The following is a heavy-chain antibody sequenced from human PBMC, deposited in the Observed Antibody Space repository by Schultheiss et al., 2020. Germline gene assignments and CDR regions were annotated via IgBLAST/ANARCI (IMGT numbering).Heavy chain of an antibody. J-gene: IGHJ6*04. D-gene: IGHD2-8*02. V-gene: IGHV3-30*03. CDR1: GFTFSSYW. CDR3: ARDLGYCTGGVCYSLVYEYYYYGMDV. Sequence: GSLRLSCAASGFTFSSYWMSWVRQAPGKGLEWVAVISYDGSNKYYADSVKGRFTISRDLSKNTLFLQMNSLRAEDTAVYYCARDLGYCTGGVCYSLVYEYYYYGMDVWGKGTTVNVSS. CDR2: ISYDGSNK.